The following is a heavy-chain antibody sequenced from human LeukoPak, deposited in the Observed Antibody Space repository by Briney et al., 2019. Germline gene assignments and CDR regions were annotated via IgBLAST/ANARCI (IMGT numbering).Heavy chain of an antibody. V-gene: IGHV1-18*01. Sequence: ASVKVSCKASGYTFTSYGISWMRQAPGQGLKWMGWISAYNGNTNYAQKLQGRVTMTTDTSTSTAYMELRSLRSDDTAVYYCARSGYYDFWSGYYPNYYYMDVWGKGTTVTVSS. D-gene: IGHD3-3*01. CDR1: GYTFTSYG. CDR2: ISAYNGNT. J-gene: IGHJ6*03. CDR3: ARSGYYDFWSGYYPNYYYMDV.